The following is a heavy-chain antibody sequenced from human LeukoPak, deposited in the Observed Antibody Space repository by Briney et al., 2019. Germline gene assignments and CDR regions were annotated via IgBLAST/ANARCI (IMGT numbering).Heavy chain of an antibody. V-gene: IGHV3-48*04. CDR1: GFTFGSYS. Sequence: GGSLRLSCVGSGFTFGSYSMNWVRHAPGKGLEWVSYIGHTGSITDYADSVKGRFTISRDNAKNSLYLQMNTLRAEDTAVYYCVRIRRGSGSSKPIDYWGQGTLVTVSS. CDR2: IGHTGSIT. D-gene: IGHD3-10*01. CDR3: VRIRRGSGSSKPIDY. J-gene: IGHJ4*02.